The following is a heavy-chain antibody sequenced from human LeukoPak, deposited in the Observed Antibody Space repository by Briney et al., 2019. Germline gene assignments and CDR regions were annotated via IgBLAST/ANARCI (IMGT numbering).Heavy chain of an antibody. CDR1: GFNFNIAW. CDR2: IYSGGSI. V-gene: IGHV3-53*01. J-gene: IGHJ3*02. CDR3: ARALNGFDI. Sequence: GSLRLSCAASGFNFNIAWMTWVRQAPGKGLEWVSVIYSGGSIYYADSVKGRFTISRDNSRNTLYLQMNSLRAEDTAVYYCARALNGFDIWGPGTLVTVSS.